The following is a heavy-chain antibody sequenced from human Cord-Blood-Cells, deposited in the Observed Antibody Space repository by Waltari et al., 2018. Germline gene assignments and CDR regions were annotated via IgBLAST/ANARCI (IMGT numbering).Heavy chain of an antibody. Sequence: EVQLVESGGGLVQPGGSLRLSCAASGFTFSSSEMNWVRQAPGKGLEWVSYISSSGSTIYYADSVKGRFTISRDNAKNSLYLQMNSLRAEDTAVYYCARGGSSEYFQHWGQGTLVTVSS. CDR1: GFTFSSSE. V-gene: IGHV3-48*03. J-gene: IGHJ1*01. D-gene: IGHD1-26*01. CDR2: ISSSGSTI. CDR3: ARGGSSEYFQH.